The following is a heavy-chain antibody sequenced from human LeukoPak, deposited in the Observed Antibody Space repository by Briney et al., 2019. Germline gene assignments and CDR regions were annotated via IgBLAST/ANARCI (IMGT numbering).Heavy chain of an antibody. Sequence: KASETLSLICTVSGGSISSYYWSWLRQPPGKGLEWIGYIYYSGSTIFNPSLESRVTISVDTSKNQFPEKLRSVTDADTAVYYCASSYYYDSSGYYYPFDAFDIWGQGTMVTVSS. D-gene: IGHD3-22*01. CDR2: IYYSGST. J-gene: IGHJ3*02. CDR3: ASSYYYDSSGYYYPFDAFDI. CDR1: GGSISSYY. V-gene: IGHV4-59*08.